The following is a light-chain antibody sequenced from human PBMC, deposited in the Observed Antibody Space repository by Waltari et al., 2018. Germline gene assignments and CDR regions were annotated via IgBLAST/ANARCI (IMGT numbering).Light chain of an antibody. CDR3: QHYVRLPAT. CDR1: QSVSRS. J-gene: IGKJ1*01. V-gene: IGKV3-20*01. Sequence: LSCRASQSVSRSLAWYQQKPGQAPKLLIYGASTRATGIPDRFTGSGSGTDFSLTISSLEPEDFAIYFCQHYVRLPATFGQGTKVEIK. CDR2: GAS.